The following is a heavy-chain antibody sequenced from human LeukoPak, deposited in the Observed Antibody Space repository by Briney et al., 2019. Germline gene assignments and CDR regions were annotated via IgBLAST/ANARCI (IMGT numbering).Heavy chain of an antibody. D-gene: IGHD1-26*01. CDR3: ARSVGPLDAFDI. CDR2: IYYSGST. J-gene: IGHJ3*02. CDR1: GGSISSYY. Sequence: PSETLSLTCTVSGGSISSYYWSWIRQPPGKGLEWIGYIYYSGSTNYNPSLKSRVTISVDTSKNQFSLKLSSVTAADTAVYYCARSVGPLDAFDIWGQGTMVTVSS. V-gene: IGHV4-59*08.